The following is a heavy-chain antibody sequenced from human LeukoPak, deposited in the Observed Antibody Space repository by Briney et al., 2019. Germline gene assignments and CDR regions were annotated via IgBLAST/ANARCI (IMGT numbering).Heavy chain of an antibody. D-gene: IGHD3-10*01. CDR1: GGSISSGGYY. Sequence: SETLSLTCTVSGGSISSGGYYWSWIRQHPGKGLEWLGYIYYSGSTYYNPSLKSRVTISVDTSKNQFSLKLSSVTAADTAVYYCARRPNYYGSGSGDFDYWGQGTLVTVSS. CDR2: IYYSGST. J-gene: IGHJ4*02. V-gene: IGHV4-31*03. CDR3: ARRPNYYGSGSGDFDY.